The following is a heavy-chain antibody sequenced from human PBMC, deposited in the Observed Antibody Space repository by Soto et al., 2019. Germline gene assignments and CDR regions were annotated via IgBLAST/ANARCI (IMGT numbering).Heavy chain of an antibody. D-gene: IGHD3-22*01. Sequence: PSETLSLTCTVSGGSISSYYWSWIRQPPGKGLEWIGYIYYSGSTNYNPSLKSRVTISVDTSKNQFSLKLSSATAADTAVYYCAGKYYYDSMFDPWGQGTLVTVSS. CDR2: IYYSGST. CDR3: AGKYYYDSMFDP. J-gene: IGHJ5*02. CDR1: GGSISSYY. V-gene: IGHV4-59*01.